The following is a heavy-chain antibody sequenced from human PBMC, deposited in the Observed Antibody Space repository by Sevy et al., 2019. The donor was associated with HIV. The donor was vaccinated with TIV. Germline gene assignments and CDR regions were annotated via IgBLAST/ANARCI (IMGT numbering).Heavy chain of an antibody. V-gene: IGHV3-23*01. Sequence: GGSLRLSCAASGFTFSSYAMSWVRQAPGKGLEWVSAISGSGGSTYYADSVKGRFTISRDNSKNRLYLQMNSLRAEDTAVYYCAKVSLATNFYDYWGQGTLVTVSS. J-gene: IGHJ4*02. CDR2: ISGSGGST. CDR1: GFTFSSYA. CDR3: AKVSLATNFYDY.